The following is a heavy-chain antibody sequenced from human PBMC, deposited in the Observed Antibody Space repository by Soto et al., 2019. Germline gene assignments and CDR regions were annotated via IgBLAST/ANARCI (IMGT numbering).Heavy chain of an antibody. J-gene: IGHJ6*02. CDR1: GFTFSSYA. CDR2: ISYDGGNK. V-gene: IGHV3-30-3*01. CDR3: ASLARRITIFGVVNYYYGMDV. Sequence: PGGSLILSCAASGFTFSSYAMHWVRQAPGKGLEWVAVISYDGGNKYYADSVKGRFTISRDNSKNTLYLQMNSLRAGDTAVYYCASLARRITIFGVVNYYYGMDVWGQGTTVTVSS. D-gene: IGHD3-3*01.